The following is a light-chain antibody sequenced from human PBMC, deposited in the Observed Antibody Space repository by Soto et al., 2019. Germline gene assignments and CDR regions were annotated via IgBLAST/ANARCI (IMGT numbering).Light chain of an antibody. Sequence: EIVMTQSPATLSVSPGERSTLSCSASQSVRSNLAWYQQKPGQSPRLLIYGASTRATGIPDRFSGSGSGTDFTLTISRLEPEDFAVYYCQQYGSPITFGQGTRLEIK. CDR3: QQYGSPIT. CDR2: GAS. V-gene: IGKV3-20*01. J-gene: IGKJ5*01. CDR1: QSVRSN.